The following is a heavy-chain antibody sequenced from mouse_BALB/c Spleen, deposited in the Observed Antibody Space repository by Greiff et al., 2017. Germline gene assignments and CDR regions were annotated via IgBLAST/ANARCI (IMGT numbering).Heavy chain of an antibody. Sequence: QVQLQQPGAELVRPGASVKLSCKASGYTFTSYWINWVKQRPGQGLEWIGDIYPSDSYTNYNQKFRDKATLTVDKSSSTAYMQLSSPTSEDSAVYYCTRHYRYESYAMDYWGQGTSVTVSS. J-gene: IGHJ4*01. D-gene: IGHD2-14*01. CDR1: GYTFTSYW. CDR3: TRHYRYESYAMDY. V-gene: IGHV1-69*02. CDR2: IYPSDSYT.